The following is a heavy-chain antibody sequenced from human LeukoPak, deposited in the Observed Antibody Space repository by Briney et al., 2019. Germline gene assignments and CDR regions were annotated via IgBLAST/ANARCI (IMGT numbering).Heavy chain of an antibody. Sequence: PGGSLRLSCAASGFTFSDYYMSWIRQAPGKGLEWVSYISSSGSTIYYADSVKGRFTISRDNAKNSLYLQMNSLRAEDTAVYYCARVKAMVTSHFDYWGQGTLVTVSS. J-gene: IGHJ4*02. CDR2: ISSSGSTI. CDR3: ARVKAMVTSHFDY. D-gene: IGHD5-18*01. V-gene: IGHV3-11*04. CDR1: GFTFSDYY.